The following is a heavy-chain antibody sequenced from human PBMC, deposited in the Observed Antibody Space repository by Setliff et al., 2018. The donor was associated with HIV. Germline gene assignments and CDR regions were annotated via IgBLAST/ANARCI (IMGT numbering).Heavy chain of an antibody. V-gene: IGHV1-18*01. J-gene: IGHJ3*02. CDR3: AAANEVFLHSSGRAFDI. CDR1: GYTFTSYI. D-gene: IGHD6-19*01. Sequence: GASVKVSCKASGYTFTSYIINWIRQAPGQGLEWVGWISPSNGNTNYAQKVQGRVTMTTDTSTSAAYMELRSLRSDDTAVYYCAAANEVFLHSSGRAFDIWGLGTMVTVSS. CDR2: ISPSNGNT.